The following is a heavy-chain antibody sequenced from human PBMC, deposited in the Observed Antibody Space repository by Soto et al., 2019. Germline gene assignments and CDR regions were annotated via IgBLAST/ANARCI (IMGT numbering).Heavy chain of an antibody. V-gene: IGHV3-7*01. J-gene: IGHJ5*02. CDR1: GFTFSIYC. CDR2: INPDGSDK. CDR3: AREALLAEEDKSWFDP. D-gene: IGHD6-13*01. Sequence: RGALLVSCAASGFTFSIYCMSWVRQAPGKGLDLVSTINPDGSDKYYADSVKGRFTISIDNSKNSLYLQMNSLRAEDTAVYYCAREALLAEEDKSWFDPWGQGTLVTVSS.